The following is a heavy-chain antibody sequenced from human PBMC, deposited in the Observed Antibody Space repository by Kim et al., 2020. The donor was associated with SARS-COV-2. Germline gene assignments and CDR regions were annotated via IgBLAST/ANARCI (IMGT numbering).Heavy chain of an antibody. Sequence: SETLSLTCTVSGGSISSGSYYWSWIRQPAGKGLEWIGRIYTSGSTNYNPSLKSRVTISVDTSKNQFSLKLSSVTAADTAVYYCARGIVVVTAIRLYYYYYGMDVWGQGTTVTVSS. CDR1: GGSISSGSYY. D-gene: IGHD2-21*02. J-gene: IGHJ6*02. CDR2: IYTSGST. CDR3: ARGIVVVTAIRLYYYYYGMDV. V-gene: IGHV4-61*02.